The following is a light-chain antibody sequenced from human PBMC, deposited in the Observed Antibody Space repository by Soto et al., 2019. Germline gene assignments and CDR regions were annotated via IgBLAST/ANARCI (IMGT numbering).Light chain of an antibody. J-gene: IGKJ1*01. CDR2: AAS. Sequence: DIQMTQSPSSLSASVRDRVTITCRASQGISNYLAWYQQKPGKVPKLLIYAASTLQSGVPSRFSGSGSGTEFILIIISLQPEDDATYYCQKYDSAPRTFGEGTKVEIK. CDR1: QGISNY. V-gene: IGKV1-27*01. CDR3: QKYDSAPRT.